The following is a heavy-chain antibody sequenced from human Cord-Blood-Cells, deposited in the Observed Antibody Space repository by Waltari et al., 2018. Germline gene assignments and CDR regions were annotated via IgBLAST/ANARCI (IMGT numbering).Heavy chain of an antibody. J-gene: IGHJ6*02. Sequence: EVQLVESGGGLVQPGGSLRLSCAASGFTVSSNYMSWVRQAPGKGMEWVSVIYSGGSTYYAGSGKGRFTISRHNSKNTLYLQMNSRRAEDTAVYYCARDVEYYGMDVWGQGTTVTVSS. D-gene: IGHD1-1*01. V-gene: IGHV3-53*04. CDR1: GFTVSSNY. CDR2: IYSGGST. CDR3: ARDVEYYGMDV.